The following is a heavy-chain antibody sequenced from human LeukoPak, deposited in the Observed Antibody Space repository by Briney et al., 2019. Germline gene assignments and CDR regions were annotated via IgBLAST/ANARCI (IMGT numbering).Heavy chain of an antibody. CDR2: ISGSGVTT. CDR1: GFTFSSYW. D-gene: IGHD1-26*01. V-gene: IGHV3-23*01. J-gene: IGHJ1*01. CDR3: VKKVVVGATSPYSDFQD. Sequence: GGSLRLSCAASGFTFSSYWMSWVRQAPGKGLDWVSAISGSGVTTHYAGSVQGRFSISRDNSKNTLYLQMNSLRVEDTALYYCVKKVVVGATSPYSDFQDWGQGTLVTVSS.